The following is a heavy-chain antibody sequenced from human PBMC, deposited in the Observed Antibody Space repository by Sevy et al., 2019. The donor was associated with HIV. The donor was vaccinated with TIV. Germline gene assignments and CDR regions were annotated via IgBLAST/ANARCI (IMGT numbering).Heavy chain of an antibody. CDR1: GISISAYA. J-gene: IGHJ4*02. Sequence: GGSLRLSCSGSGISISAYAMTWVRQTPGKGLEWVSGISAAGYSTYYADSVQGRFSISRDNSKNTFYLQMNSLRADDTAIYYCATVAYNDFLTGYPIHFHYWGQGSLVTVSS. V-gene: IGHV3-23*01. CDR2: ISAAGYST. D-gene: IGHD3-9*01. CDR3: ATVAYNDFLTGYPIHFHY.